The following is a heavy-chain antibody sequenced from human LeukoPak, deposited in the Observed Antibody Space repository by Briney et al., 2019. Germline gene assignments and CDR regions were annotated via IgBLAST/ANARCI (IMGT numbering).Heavy chain of an antibody. CDR1: GDSISTSRYY. CDR2: NYYSGST. D-gene: IGHD6-13*01. J-gene: IGHJ4*02. V-gene: IGHV4-39*01. CDR3: ARHGGRQQLRYLDY. Sequence: SETLSLTCTVSGDSISTSRYYWGWVRLPRGKGLEWIGANYYSGSTYYTPSLKSRVTISIDTSKNQFSLKLSSVTAADTAVYYCARHGGRQQLRYLDYWGQGTLVTVSS.